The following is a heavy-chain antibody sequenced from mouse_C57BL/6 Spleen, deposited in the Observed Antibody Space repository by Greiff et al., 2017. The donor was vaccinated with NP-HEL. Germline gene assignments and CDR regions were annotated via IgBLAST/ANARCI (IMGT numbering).Heavy chain of an antibody. Sequence: QVQLKQPGAELVKPGASVKLSCKASGYTFTSYWMHWVKQRPGQGLEWIGMIHPNSGSTNYNEKFKSKATLTVDKSSSTAYMQLSILTSEASAVYYCARFITTVVANYAMDYWGQGTSVTVSS. V-gene: IGHV1-64*01. CDR2: IHPNSGST. J-gene: IGHJ4*01. D-gene: IGHD1-1*01. CDR3: ARFITTVVANYAMDY. CDR1: GYTFTSYW.